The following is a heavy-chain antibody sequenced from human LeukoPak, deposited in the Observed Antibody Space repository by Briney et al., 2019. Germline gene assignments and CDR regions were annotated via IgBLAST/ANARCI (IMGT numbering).Heavy chain of an antibody. Sequence: PSETLSLTCTVSGGSISSYYWGWIRHPPGKGLERIGYIFYNGSTNYNPSLKSRVTISIDTSKNQFSLNLSSVTAADTAVYYCARRPNWGPVFDYWGQGTLVTVSS. D-gene: IGHD7-27*01. CDR3: ARRPNWGPVFDY. CDR2: IFYNGST. J-gene: IGHJ4*02. CDR1: GGSISSYY. V-gene: IGHV4-59*01.